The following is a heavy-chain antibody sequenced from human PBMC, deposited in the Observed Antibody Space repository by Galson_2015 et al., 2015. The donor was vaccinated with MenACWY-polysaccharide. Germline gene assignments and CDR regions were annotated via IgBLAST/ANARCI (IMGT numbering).Heavy chain of an antibody. J-gene: IGHJ4*02. CDR2: IIPIFGT. V-gene: IGHV1-69*04. CDR1: GGDLSSNG. Sequence: SVKVSCKASGGDLSSNGISWVRQAPGQGLEWMGRIIPIFGTHYAQKFQDRITVTADTSTSTVHMELSSLRSEDTAVYYCARASCSGDRCFFGDWGQGTLVTVSS. D-gene: IGHD2-15*01. CDR3: ARASCSGDRCFFGD.